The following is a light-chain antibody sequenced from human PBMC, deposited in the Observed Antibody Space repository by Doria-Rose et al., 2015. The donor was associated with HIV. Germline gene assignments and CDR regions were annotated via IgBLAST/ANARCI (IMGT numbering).Light chain of an antibody. V-gene: IGKV4-1*01. CDR2: WAS. CDR1: QSLLYTSTNY. Sequence: DIRVTQSPESLGMSLGERATLNCKSNQSLLYTSTNYLAWYQQKPGQPPKLLIYWASTRQSGVPARFGGSGSGTDFTLTISSLEAEDVAVYYCQQYYDTPSFGPGTTVDIK. CDR3: QQYYDTPS. J-gene: IGKJ3*01.